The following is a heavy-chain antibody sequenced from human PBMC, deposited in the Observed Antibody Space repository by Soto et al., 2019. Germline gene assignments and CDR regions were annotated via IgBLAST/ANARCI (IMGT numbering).Heavy chain of an antibody. Sequence: GGSLRLSCAASGFTFSSYSMNWVRQAPGKGLEWVSSISSSSSYIYYADSVKGRFTISRDNAKNSLYLQMNSLRAEDTAVYYCARVSGSYYVTRASYYFDYWGQGTLVTVSS. J-gene: IGHJ4*02. CDR3: ARVSGSYYVTRASYYFDY. V-gene: IGHV3-21*01. D-gene: IGHD1-26*01. CDR1: GFTFSSYS. CDR2: ISSSSSYI.